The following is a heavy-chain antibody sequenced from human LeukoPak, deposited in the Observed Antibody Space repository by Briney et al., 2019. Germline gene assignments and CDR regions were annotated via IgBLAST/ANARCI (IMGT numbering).Heavy chain of an antibody. V-gene: IGHV1-69*13. Sequence: GASVKVSCKASGGTFTTQALSWLRQAPGQGLAWLGVIIPVLGPPNYAQKFQGRVTITADESTNTVSLEVASLTSHDTAVYYCARGGLTSSFDFWGLGTLVTVSS. CDR1: GGTFTTQA. CDR2: IIPVLGPP. D-gene: IGHD2/OR15-2a*01. CDR3: ARGGLTSSFDF. J-gene: IGHJ4*01.